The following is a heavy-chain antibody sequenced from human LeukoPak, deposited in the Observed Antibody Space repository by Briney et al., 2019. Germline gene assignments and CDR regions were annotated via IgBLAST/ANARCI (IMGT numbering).Heavy chain of an antibody. V-gene: IGHV1-2*02. CDR2: INPNIGGK. CDR1: GYTFTGYY. J-gene: IGHJ4*02. Sequence: ASVTVSCKASGYTFTGYYMHWVRQAPGQGLEWMGWINPNIGGKNYAQKFQGRVTMTRDTSISTAYMELSTPRSDDTAVYYCATLLGPFDYWGQGTLVTVSS. CDR3: ATLLGPFDY.